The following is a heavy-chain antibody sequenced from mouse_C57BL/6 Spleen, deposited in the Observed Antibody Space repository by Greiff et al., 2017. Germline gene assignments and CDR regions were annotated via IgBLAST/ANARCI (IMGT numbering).Heavy chain of an antibody. CDR3: ARDYYGSGFDY. CDR2: ISYSGST. V-gene: IGHV3-1*01. Sequence: EVQLQQSGPGMVKPSQSLSLTCTVTGYSITSGYDWHWIRHFPGNKLEWMGYISYSGSTNYNPSLKSRISITHDTSKNHVFLKLNSVTTEDTATYYCARDYYGSGFDYWGQGTTLTVSS. D-gene: IGHD1-1*01. J-gene: IGHJ2*01. CDR1: GYSITSGYD.